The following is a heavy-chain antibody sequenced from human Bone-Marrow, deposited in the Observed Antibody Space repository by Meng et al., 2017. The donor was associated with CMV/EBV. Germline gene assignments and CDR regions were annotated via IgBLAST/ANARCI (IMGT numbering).Heavy chain of an antibody. CDR2: ISSTSSYI. V-gene: IGHV3-21*01. D-gene: IGHD2-2*01. CDR1: GFTFSSYS. Sequence: GESLKISCAASGFTFSSYSMNWVRQAPGKGLEWVSSISSTSSYIYYADSVKGRFTISRDNAKNSLYLQMNSLRADDTAVYYCARLYCSSTSCQDYWGQGTTVTVSS. J-gene: IGHJ4*03. CDR3: ARLYCSSTSCQDY.